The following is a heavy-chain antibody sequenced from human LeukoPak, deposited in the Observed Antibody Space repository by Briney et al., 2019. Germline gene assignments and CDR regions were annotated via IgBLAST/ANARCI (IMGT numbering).Heavy chain of an antibody. CDR3: ARIYYSSSYDYWYFDL. CDR2: IYYSGST. D-gene: IGHD6-13*01. Sequence: SETLSLTCTVSGGSISPYYWSWIRQPPGKGLKWIGYIYYSGSTNYNPSLKSRVTISVDTSKNQFSLKLSSVTTADTAVYYCARIYYSSSYDYWYFDLWGRGTLVTVSS. V-gene: IGHV4-59*01. J-gene: IGHJ2*01. CDR1: GGSISPYY.